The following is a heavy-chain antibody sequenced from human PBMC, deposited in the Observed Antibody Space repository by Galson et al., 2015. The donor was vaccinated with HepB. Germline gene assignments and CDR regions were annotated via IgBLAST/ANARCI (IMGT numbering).Heavy chain of an antibody. Sequence: SLRLSCAASGFTFSNAWMNWVRQAPGKGLECVGRIKSKTDGGTTDYAAPVKGRFTISRDDSKNTLYLQMNSLKTEDTAVYYCTWSPRSFYRGYGMDVWGQGTTVTVSS. V-gene: IGHV3-15*07. J-gene: IGHJ6*02. CDR2: IKSKTDGGTT. CDR1: GFTFSNAW. D-gene: IGHD2/OR15-2a*01. CDR3: TWSPRSFYRGYGMDV.